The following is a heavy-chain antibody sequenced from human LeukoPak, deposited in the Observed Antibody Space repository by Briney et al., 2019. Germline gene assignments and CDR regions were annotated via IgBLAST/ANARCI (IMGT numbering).Heavy chain of an antibody. D-gene: IGHD3-9*01. CDR1: GFTFDNYA. CDR2: NSFDGNQE. V-gene: IGHV3-30-3*01. Sequence: GRSLRLSCEASGFTFDNYAMHWVRQAPGRRLEWVAVNSFDGNQEYYPDSVKGRFTISRDNSKNTLYLQMNSLRAEDTAVYYCAKDYDYDILTGYYTPKPLNFDYWGQGTLVTVSS. CDR3: AKDYDYDILTGYYTPKPLNFDY. J-gene: IGHJ4*02.